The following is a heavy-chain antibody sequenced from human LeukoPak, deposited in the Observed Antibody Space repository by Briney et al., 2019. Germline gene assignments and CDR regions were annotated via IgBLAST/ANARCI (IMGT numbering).Heavy chain of an antibody. CDR1: GFTFSSYG. J-gene: IGHJ4*02. V-gene: IGHV3-33*01. Sequence: GGSLRLSCAASGFTFSSYGMHWVRQAPGKGLEWVAVIWYDGSNKYYADSVKGRFTISRDDSKNTLYLQMNSLRAEDTAVYYCARAPTSYYYFDYWGQGTLVTVSS. CDR3: ARAPTSYYYFDY. D-gene: IGHD1-26*01. CDR2: IWYDGSNK.